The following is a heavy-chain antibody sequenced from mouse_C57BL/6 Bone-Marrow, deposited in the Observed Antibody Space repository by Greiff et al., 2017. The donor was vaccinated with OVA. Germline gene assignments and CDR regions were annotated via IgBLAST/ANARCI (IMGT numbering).Heavy chain of an antibody. J-gene: IGHJ4*01. Sequence: EVQLQQSGPVLVKPGASVKMSCKASGYTFTDYYMNWVKQSNGKSLEWIGVINPYNGGTSYNQKFKGKATLTVDKSSSTAYMELNSLTSEDSAVYYCARSSDGYYGDYYAMDYWGQGTSVTVSS. CDR1: GYTFTDYY. V-gene: IGHV1-19*01. CDR2: INPYNGGT. CDR3: ARSSDGYYGDYYAMDY. D-gene: IGHD2-3*01.